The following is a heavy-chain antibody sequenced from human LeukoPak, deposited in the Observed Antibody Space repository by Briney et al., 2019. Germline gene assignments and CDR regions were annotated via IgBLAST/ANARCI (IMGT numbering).Heavy chain of an antibody. J-gene: IGHJ4*02. CDR3: AKDRGLGYYGSGSYYRD. CDR2: ISYDGSNK. CDR1: GFTFSSYG. Sequence: SCKASGFTFSSYGMHWVRQAPGKGLEWVAVISYDGSNKYYADSVKGRFTISRDNSKNTLYLQMNSLRAEDTAVYYCAKDRGLGYYGSGSYYRDWGQGTLVTVSS. D-gene: IGHD3-10*01. V-gene: IGHV3-30*18.